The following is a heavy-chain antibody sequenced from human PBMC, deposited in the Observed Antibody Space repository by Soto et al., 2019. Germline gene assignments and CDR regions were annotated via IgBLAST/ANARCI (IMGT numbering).Heavy chain of an antibody. Sequence: QVQLVQSGAEVKKPGSSVKVSCKASGGPFSSYAISWVRQAPGQGVEWMGGIIPVFGTANYAQKFQGRVTMTADESTSTADMELSSLRSEDTAVYYCARDGETSSVTYYFDYWGQGTLVTVSS. D-gene: IGHD2-21*02. CDR1: GGPFSSYA. CDR3: ARDGETSSVTYYFDY. V-gene: IGHV1-69*01. CDR2: IIPVFGTA. J-gene: IGHJ4*02.